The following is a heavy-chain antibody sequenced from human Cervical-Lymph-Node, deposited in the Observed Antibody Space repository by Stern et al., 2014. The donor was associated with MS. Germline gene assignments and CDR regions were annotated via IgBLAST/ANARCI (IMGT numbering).Heavy chain of an antibody. Sequence: QVTLRESGPTLVKPTETLTLTCTFSGFSLSTPGVGVGWIRQPPGKAPEWLAHLYWDDDERHSPPLKNRLPIPKDTPTDQGFLPMTNRGPFNTPTYFCAHRLSPRRNYDYLSGYFDQWGPGTLVTVSS. CDR2: LYWDDDE. CDR3: AHRLSPRRNYDYLSGYFDQ. D-gene: IGHD3-3*01. V-gene: IGHV2-5*02. CDR1: GFSLSTPGVG. J-gene: IGHJ4*02.